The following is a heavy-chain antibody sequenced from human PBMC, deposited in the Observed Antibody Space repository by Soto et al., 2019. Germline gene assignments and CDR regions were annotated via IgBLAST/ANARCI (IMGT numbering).Heavy chain of an antibody. CDR2: INHSGST. J-gene: IGHJ5*02. CDR3: ATGPKNNWFDP. Sequence: SETLSLTCAVYGGSFSGYYWSWIRQPPGKGLEWIGEINHSGSTNYNPSLKSRVTISVDTSKNQFSLKLSSVTAADTAVYYCATGPKNNWFDPWGQGTLVTVS. V-gene: IGHV4-34*01. CDR1: GGSFSGYY.